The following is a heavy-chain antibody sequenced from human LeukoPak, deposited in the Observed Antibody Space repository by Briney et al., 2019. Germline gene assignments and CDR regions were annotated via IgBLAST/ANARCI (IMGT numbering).Heavy chain of an antibody. CDR3: AKSPNPVRGVIGWFDP. V-gene: IGHV3-23*01. CDR1: GFTFSSYA. D-gene: IGHD3-10*01. J-gene: IGHJ5*02. CDR2: ISGSGGST. Sequence: GGSLRLSCAASGFTFSSYAMSWVRQAPGKGLEWVSAISGSGGSTYYADSVKGRFTISRDNSKNTLYLQMNSLRAEDTAVYYCAKSPNPVRGVIGWFDPWGQGTLVTVSS.